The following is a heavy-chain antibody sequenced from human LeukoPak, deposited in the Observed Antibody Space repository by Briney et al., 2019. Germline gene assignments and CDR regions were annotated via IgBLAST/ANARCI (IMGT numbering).Heavy chain of an antibody. J-gene: IGHJ5*02. CDR1: GGSISSSSYY. CDR2: IYYSGST. Sequence: SETLSLTCIVSGGSISSSSYYWGWIRQPPGKGLEWIGSIYYSGSTYYNPSLKSRVTISVDTSKNQFSLKLSSVTAADTAVYYCARDAVYYDSSGYYYAWFDPWGQGTLVTVSS. D-gene: IGHD3-22*01. CDR3: ARDAVYYDSSGYYYAWFDP. V-gene: IGHV4-39*07.